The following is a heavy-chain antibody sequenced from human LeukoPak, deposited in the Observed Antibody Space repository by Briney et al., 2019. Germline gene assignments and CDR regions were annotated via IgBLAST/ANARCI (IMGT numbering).Heavy chain of an antibody. V-gene: IGHV4-61*02. CDR2: FYISGST. CDR1: GGSINSGSYY. Sequence: SETLSLTCTVSGGSINSGSYYWSWTRQPAGKGLEWIGRFYISGSTNYNPSLKSRVTISVDTSKNQFSLKLSSVTAADTAVYYCAARGYIVVVPAAKGGGPDNYYYYMDVWGKGTTVTISS. D-gene: IGHD2-2*01. J-gene: IGHJ6*03. CDR3: AARGYIVVVPAAKGGGPDNYYYYMDV.